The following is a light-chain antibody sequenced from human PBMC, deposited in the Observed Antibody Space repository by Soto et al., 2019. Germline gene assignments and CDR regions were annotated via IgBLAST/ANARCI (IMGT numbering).Light chain of an antibody. CDR2: GAS. J-gene: IGKJ1*01. Sequence: SPGERASLTYRASQSVSSKLACLQKKPGQAPRRLIYGASTRATGIPARFSGSGSGTEFTPTVSSLQSDEFAVYFWQHYTNLCPCTFGRGTTVDIK. V-gene: IGKV3-15*01. CDR1: QSVSSK. CDR3: QHYTNLCPCT.